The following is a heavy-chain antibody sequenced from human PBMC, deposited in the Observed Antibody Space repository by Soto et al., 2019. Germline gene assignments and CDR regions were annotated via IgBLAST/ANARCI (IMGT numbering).Heavy chain of an antibody. CDR3: VKEGISNYNEYFDY. Sequence: VQLVESGGGLVKPGGSLRLSCAASGFIFATHTINWVRQAPGKGLKWVSSITGSGIYTRYADSVKGRFTIYRDNAKASLYLQMNSLGAEDTAVYYCVKEGISNYNEYFDYWGQGTLVTVSS. J-gene: IGHJ4*02. D-gene: IGHD4-4*01. V-gene: IGHV3-21*02. CDR2: ITGSGIYT. CDR1: GFIFATHT.